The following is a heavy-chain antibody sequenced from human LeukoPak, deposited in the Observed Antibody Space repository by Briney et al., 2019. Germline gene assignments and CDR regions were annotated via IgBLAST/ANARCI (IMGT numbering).Heavy chain of an antibody. D-gene: IGHD3-16*01. V-gene: IGHV1-18*01. J-gene: IGHJ3*02. CDR3: ARATDPFGGVTRGNAFDI. Sequence: ASVKVSCKASGYTFTSYGISWVRQAPGQGLEWMGWISAYNGNTNYAQKLQGRVTMTTDTSTSTAYMELRSLRSDDTAVYYCARATDPFGGVTRGNAFDIWGQGTMVTVSS. CDR1: GYTFTSYG. CDR2: ISAYNGNT.